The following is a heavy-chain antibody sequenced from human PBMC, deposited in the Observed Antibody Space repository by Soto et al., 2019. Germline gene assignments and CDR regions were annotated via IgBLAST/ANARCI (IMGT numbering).Heavy chain of an antibody. D-gene: IGHD2-2*02. Sequence: SGKVSCKASGGTFSSYAISWVRQAPVQGLEWMGGIIPIFGTANYAQKFQGRVTITADKSTSTAYMELSSLRSEDTAVYYCARDRWYQLLYRTGGWFDPWGQGTLVTVSS. CDR3: ARDRWYQLLYRTGGWFDP. CDR1: GGTFSSYA. V-gene: IGHV1-69*06. CDR2: IIPIFGTA. J-gene: IGHJ5*02.